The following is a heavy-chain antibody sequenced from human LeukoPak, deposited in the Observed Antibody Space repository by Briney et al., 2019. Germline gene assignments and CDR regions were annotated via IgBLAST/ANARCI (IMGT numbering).Heavy chain of an antibody. CDR1: GFHFNNFA. J-gene: IGHJ4*02. Sequence: GSLSLSFAASGFHFNNFAMSWVRQAPGKGPEWLSAMTGPADTTYYAESVKGRFTISRDYSKSMVYLQMNSLRVEDTAIYYCAKGAEIDHWGQGTLVTVSS. CDR2: MTGPADTT. V-gene: IGHV3-23*01. CDR3: AKGAEIDH.